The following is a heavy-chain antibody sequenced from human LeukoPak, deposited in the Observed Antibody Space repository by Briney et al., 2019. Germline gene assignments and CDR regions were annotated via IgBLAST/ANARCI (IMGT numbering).Heavy chain of an antibody. CDR1: GGSISSYY. V-gene: IGHV4-4*07. CDR3: ARARPCGGDCYPRYYFDY. J-gene: IGHJ4*02. D-gene: IGHD2-21*02. Sequence: SETLSLTCTVSGGSISSYYWSWIRQPAGKGLEWIGRIYASGSTNYNPSLKSRVTMSVDTSKNQFSLKLSSVTAADTAVYYCARARPCGGDCYPRYYFDYWGQGTLVTVSS. CDR2: IYASGST.